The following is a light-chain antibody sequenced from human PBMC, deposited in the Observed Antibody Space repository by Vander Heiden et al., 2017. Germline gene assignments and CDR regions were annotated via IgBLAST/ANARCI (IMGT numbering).Light chain of an antibody. CDR3: QQTDSTPTT. CDR2: AAS. J-gene: IGKJ1*01. Sequence: DIQMTQSPSSLSASVGDRVTITCRASQSISSYLNWYLQKPGKAPKLVIYAASSLQSGVPSRFSGIGSGTDFTLTISRLQPDDFATYYCQQTDSTPTTFGQGTKVETK. V-gene: IGKV1-39*01. CDR1: QSISSY.